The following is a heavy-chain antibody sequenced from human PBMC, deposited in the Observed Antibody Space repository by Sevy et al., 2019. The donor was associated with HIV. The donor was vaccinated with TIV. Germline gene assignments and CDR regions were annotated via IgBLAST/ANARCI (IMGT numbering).Heavy chain of an antibody. D-gene: IGHD3-22*01. V-gene: IGHV1-24*01. CDR1: GYTLTQLS. Sequence: ASVKVSCKVSGYTLTQLSMHWVRQAPGKGLEWMGGFEPEEGETLHSQNFQGRVTLTEHTSTDTAYMELSSLRSEDTAVYYCASSRDYYDNSGPNFDYWGQGTLVTVSS. J-gene: IGHJ4*02. CDR3: ASSRDYYDNSGPNFDY. CDR2: FEPEEGET.